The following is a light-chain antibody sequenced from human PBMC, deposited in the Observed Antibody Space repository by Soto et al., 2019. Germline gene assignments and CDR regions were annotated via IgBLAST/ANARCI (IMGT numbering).Light chain of an antibody. CDR3: SSYAGTNNYV. CDR1: SSDVGGYNY. CDR2: EVT. Sequence: QSALTQPPSASGSPGQSLTISCTGTSSDVGGYNYVSWYQQHPGKAPKLMIYEVTKRHSDIPDRFSGSKSGNTASLTVSGLQAEDEADYYCSSYAGTNNYVFGTGTKVTVL. V-gene: IGLV2-8*01. J-gene: IGLJ1*01.